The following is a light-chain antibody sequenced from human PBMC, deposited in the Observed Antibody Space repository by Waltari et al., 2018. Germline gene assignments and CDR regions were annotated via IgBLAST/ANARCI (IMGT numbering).Light chain of an antibody. J-gene: IGKJ1*01. CDR1: QSVSRA. V-gene: IGKV3-20*01. CDR2: GAS. Sequence: EIVLTQSPGTLSLSPGESATLPCRAIQSVSRALACYQQKPGQAPRLPISGASNRATGIPDRFSGSGSGTDFSLTISSLEPEDFAVYYCQHYVRLPATFGQGTKVEIK. CDR3: QHYVRLPAT.